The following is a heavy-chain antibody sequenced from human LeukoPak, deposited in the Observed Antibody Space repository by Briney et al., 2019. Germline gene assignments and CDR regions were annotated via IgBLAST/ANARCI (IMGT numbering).Heavy chain of an antibody. CDR3: ARHPDGYNYHFDY. CDR1: GGTFSSYA. J-gene: IGHJ4*02. CDR2: IIPIFGTA. Sequence: ASVKVSCKASGGTFSSYAISWVRQAPGQGLGWMGGIIPIFGTANYAQKFQGRVTITADESTSTAYMELSSLRSEDTAVYYCARHPDGYNYHFDYWGQGTLVTVSS. D-gene: IGHD5-24*01. V-gene: IGHV1-69*13.